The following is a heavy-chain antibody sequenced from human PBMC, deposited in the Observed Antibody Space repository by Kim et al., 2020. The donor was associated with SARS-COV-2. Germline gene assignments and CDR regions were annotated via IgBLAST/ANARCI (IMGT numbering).Heavy chain of an antibody. CDR2: IIPILDTG. Sequence: ASVKVSCKSSGDTFSTYAFTWVRQAPGQGLEWMGGIIPILDTGVYAQKFQGRVTITADESTNMVYMEMTTLRSEDTAVYYCARDVGGYYDSSGLSATGAHWGQGTLVIVSS. CDR3: ARDVGGYYDSSGLSATGAH. D-gene: IGHD3-22*01. V-gene: IGHV1-69*13. J-gene: IGHJ4*02. CDR1: GDTFSTYA.